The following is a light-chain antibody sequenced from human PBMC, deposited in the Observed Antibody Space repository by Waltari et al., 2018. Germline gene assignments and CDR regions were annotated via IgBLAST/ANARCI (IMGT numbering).Light chain of an antibody. CDR2: DVT. V-gene: IGLV2-14*03. CDR3: SSQTLDGLVL. Sequence: QSALTQPASVSGSPGQSITLPCSGVGSAPGPSELVSWHQHHPDKASQVIIYDVTNRPSGVSDRFSASKSANTASLTISRLQPEDEADYYCSSQTLDGLVLFGGGTRLTVL. CDR1: GSAPGPSEL. J-gene: IGLJ2*01.